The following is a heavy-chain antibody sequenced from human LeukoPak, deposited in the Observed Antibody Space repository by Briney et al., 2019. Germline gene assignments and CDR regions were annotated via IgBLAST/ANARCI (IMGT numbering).Heavy chain of an antibody. CDR1: GFTFNNYG. CDR2: IWYDGSKN. V-gene: IGHV3-33*01. Sequence: GGSLRLSCAASGFTFNNYGMHWVRQAPGKGLEWVANIWYDGSKNYYADSVKGRFTISRDNFNNMLYLQMNSLRAEDTALYYCARAPYTTGRSFYFDSWGQGTLVTVSS. J-gene: IGHJ4*02. D-gene: IGHD2-2*02. CDR3: ARAPYTTGRSFYFDS.